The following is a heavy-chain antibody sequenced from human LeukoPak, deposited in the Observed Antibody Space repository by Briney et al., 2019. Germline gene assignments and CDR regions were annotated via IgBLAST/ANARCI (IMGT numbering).Heavy chain of an antibody. V-gene: IGHV3-9*01. J-gene: IGHJ2*01. D-gene: IGHD2-21*02. CDR3: AKDLGCGGDCYSGWIGYWYFDL. Sequence: GGSLRLSCAASGFTFSNYWMHWVRQAPGKGLEWVSGISWNSGSIGYADSVKGRFTISRDNAKNSLYLQMNSLRAEDTALYYCAKDLGCGGDCYSGWIGYWYFDLWGRGTLVTVSS. CDR2: ISWNSGSI. CDR1: GFTFSNYW.